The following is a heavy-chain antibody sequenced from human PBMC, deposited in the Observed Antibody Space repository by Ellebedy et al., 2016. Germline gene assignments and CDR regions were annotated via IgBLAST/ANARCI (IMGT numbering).Heavy chain of an antibody. D-gene: IGHD2-21*01. Sequence: SETLSLTCAVSGASITSDYWSWVRQPAGKGLEWIGRVDSSGNTNYNPSLKNRVTMSLDTSKNPFSLKLPSVTAADTGVYYCARGLTPHFDSWGQGALVTVSS. J-gene: IGHJ4*02. V-gene: IGHV4-4*07. CDR1: GASITSDY. CDR2: VDSSGNT. CDR3: ARGLTPHFDS.